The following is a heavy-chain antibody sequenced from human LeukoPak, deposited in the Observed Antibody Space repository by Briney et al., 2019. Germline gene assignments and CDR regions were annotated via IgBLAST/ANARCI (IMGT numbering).Heavy chain of an antibody. J-gene: IGHJ4*02. CDR1: GGSFSGYY. CDR3: ARKGRIVPAAIDY. D-gene: IGHD2-2*01. Sequence: SETLSLTCAVYGGSFSGYYWSWIRQPPGKGLEWIGEINHSGSTNYNPSLKSRVTISVDTSKNQFSLKLSSVTAADTAVYYCARKGRIVPAAIDYWGQGTLVTVSS. V-gene: IGHV4-34*01. CDR2: INHSGST.